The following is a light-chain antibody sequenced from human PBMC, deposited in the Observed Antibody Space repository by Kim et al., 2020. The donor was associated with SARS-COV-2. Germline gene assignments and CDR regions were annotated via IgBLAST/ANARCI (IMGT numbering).Light chain of an antibody. CDR2: EVT. CDR1: RSDVGSYNL. J-gene: IGLJ1*01. V-gene: IGLV2-8*01. Sequence: SLTVSCTGSRSDVGSYNLVSWYQHRPGKAPKLIIYEVTRRPSGVPDRFSGSKSGNTASLTVSGLQAEDEADYYCISYAGSATFGVFGTGTKVTVL. CDR3: ISYAGSATFGV.